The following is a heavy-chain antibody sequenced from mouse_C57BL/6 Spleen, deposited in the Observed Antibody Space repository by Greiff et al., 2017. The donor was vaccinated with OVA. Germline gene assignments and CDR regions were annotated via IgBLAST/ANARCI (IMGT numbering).Heavy chain of an antibody. CDR1: GYTFTDYY. V-gene: IGHV1-19*01. CDR3: ARRYGSSYHAMDY. J-gene: IGHJ4*01. Sequence: EVQLQQSGPVLVKPGASVKMSCKASGYTFTDYYMNWVKQSHGKSLEWIGVINPYNGGTSYNQKFKGKATLTVDKSSITAYMELNSLTSEDSAVYYCARRYGSSYHAMDYWGQGTSVTVSS. CDR2: INPYNGGT. D-gene: IGHD1-1*01.